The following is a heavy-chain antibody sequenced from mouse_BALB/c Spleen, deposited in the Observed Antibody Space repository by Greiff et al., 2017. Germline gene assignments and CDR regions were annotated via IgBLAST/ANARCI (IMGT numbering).Heavy chain of an antibody. D-gene: IGHD2-3*01. CDR2: ISSGGST. J-gene: IGHJ2*01. CDR3: ARVWLLPYYFDY. Sequence: EVHLVESGGGLVKPGGSLKLSCAASGFTFSSYAMSWVRQTPEKRLEWVASISSGGSTYYPDSVKGRFTISRDNARNILYLQMSSLRSEDTAMYYCARVWLLPYYFDYWGQGTTLTVSS. V-gene: IGHV5-6-5*01. CDR1: GFTFSSYA.